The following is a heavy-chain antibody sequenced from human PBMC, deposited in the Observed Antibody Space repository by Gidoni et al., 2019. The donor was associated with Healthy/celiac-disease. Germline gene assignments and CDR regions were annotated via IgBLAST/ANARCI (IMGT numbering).Heavy chain of an antibody. V-gene: IGHV3-30*18. D-gene: IGHD2-2*01. CDR3: AKDGRYCSSTSCSRNAFDI. CDR2: ISYDGSSK. CDR1: GFTVSSYG. J-gene: IGHJ3*02. Sequence: QVQLVESGGGGVHPGRSLRLSCAASGFTVSSYGMHWVRQAPGKGLAWVAVISYDGSSKYYADSVKGRFTISRDNSKNTLYLQMNSLRAEDTAVYYCAKDGRYCSSTSCSRNAFDIWGQGTMVTVSS.